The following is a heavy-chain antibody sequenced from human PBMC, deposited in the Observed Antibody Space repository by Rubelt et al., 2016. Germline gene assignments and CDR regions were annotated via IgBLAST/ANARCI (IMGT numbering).Heavy chain of an antibody. Sequence: QVQLVQSGAEVKKPGSSVKVSCKASGGTFRRYAISWVRQAPGQGLAWMGRIIPILGIANYAQQFKGRVTITADKSTSTAYMELSSLRSEDTAVYYWATTGRSWDWGQGTLVTVSS. D-gene: IGHD6-13*01. J-gene: IGHJ4*02. CDR1: GGTFRRYA. V-gene: IGHV1-69*04. CDR2: IIPILGIA. CDR3: ATTGRSWD.